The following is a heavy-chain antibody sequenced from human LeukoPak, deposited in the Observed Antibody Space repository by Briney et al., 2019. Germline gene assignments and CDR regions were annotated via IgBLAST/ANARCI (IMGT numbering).Heavy chain of an antibody. V-gene: IGHV3-74*01. CDR3: ARSPSRPGVADYYYGMDV. CDR2: INSDGSST. D-gene: IGHD2-8*01. CDR1: GFTFSNYW. Sequence: PGGSLRLSCAASGFTFSNYWMHWVRQAPGEGLVWVSRINSDGSSTSYADSVKGRSTISRDNAQNTLYLQMHSLRAEDTAVYYCARSPSRPGVADYYYGMDVWGQGTTVTVSS. J-gene: IGHJ6*02.